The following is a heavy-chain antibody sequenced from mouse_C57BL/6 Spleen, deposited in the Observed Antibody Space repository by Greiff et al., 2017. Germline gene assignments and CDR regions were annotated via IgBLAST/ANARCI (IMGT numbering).Heavy chain of an antibody. V-gene: IGHV5-4*03. CDR3: ARLGRGY. D-gene: IGHD4-1*01. J-gene: IGHJ2*01. Sequence: DVMLVESGGGLVKPGGSLKLSCAASGFTFSSYAMSWVRQTPEKRLEWVATISDGGSYTYYPDNVKGRFTISRDNAKNNLYLQMSHLKSEDTAMYYCARLGRGYWGQGTTLTVSS. CDR2: ISDGGSYT. CDR1: GFTFSSYA.